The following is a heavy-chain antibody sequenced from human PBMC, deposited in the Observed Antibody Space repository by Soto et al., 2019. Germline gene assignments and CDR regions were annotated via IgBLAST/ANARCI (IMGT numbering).Heavy chain of an antibody. V-gene: IGHV1-69*06. CDR1: GGTFSSYA. CDR3: ARAFKDTAMVYYFDY. CDR2: IIPIFGTA. Sequence: SVKVSCKASGGTFSSYAISWVRQAPGQGLEWMGGIIPIFGTANYAQKFQGRVTITADKSTSTAYMELSSLRSEDTAVYYCARAFKDTAMVYYFDYWGQGTLVTVS. J-gene: IGHJ4*02. D-gene: IGHD5-18*01.